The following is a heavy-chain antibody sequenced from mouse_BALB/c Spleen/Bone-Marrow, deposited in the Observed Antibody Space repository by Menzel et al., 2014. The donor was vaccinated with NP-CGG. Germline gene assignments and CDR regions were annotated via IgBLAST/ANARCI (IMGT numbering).Heavy chain of an antibody. CDR3: ARDKGGILFDY. CDR1: GFTFTDYY. Sequence: DVMLVESGGGLVQPGGSLRLSWATSGFTFTDYYMNWVRQPPGKALEWLGFIRNKANGYTTEYSASVKGRFTISRDNSQSILYLQMNTLRAEDSATYYCARDKGGILFDYWGQGTTLTVSS. J-gene: IGHJ2*01. D-gene: IGHD1-1*02. CDR2: IRNKANGYTT. V-gene: IGHV7-3*02.